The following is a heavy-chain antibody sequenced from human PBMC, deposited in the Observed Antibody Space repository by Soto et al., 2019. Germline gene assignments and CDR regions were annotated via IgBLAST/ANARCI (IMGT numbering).Heavy chain of an antibody. D-gene: IGHD6-19*01. CDR1: GGSFSGYY. V-gene: IGHV4-34*01. Sequence: MSLTCAVYGGSFSGYYWSWIRQPPGKGLEWIGEINHSGSTNYNPSLKSRVTISVDTSKNQFSLKLSSVTAADTAVYYCARARGSSGWYWYFDLWGRGTLVTVSS. J-gene: IGHJ2*01. CDR2: INHSGST. CDR3: ARARGSSGWYWYFDL.